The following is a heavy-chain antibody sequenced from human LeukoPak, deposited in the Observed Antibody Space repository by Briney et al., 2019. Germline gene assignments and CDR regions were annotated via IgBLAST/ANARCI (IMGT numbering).Heavy chain of an antibody. Sequence: PGGSLRLSCAASGITSSSYAMSWVRQAPGKGLEWVSVISGSADSTYYADSVKGRFTISRDNSKNTLYLQMNSLRAEDTAVYYCAKLPLLHWCTRSGCGMDVWGQGTTVTVSS. V-gene: IGHV3-23*01. CDR3: AKLPLLHWCTRSGCGMDV. J-gene: IGHJ6*02. CDR1: GITSSSYA. CDR2: ISGSADST. D-gene: IGHD2-8*01.